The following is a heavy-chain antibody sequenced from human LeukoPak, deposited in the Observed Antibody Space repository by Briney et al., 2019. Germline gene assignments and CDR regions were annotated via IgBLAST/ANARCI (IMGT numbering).Heavy chain of an antibody. D-gene: IGHD4-17*01. J-gene: IGHJ4*02. Sequence: SQTLSLTCAISGDSVSSNSAAWNWIRQSPSRGLEWLGRTYYRSKWYNDYAVSVKSRITINPDTSKNQFSLQLNSVTPEDTAVYYSPARPINYGVYVADYWGQGTLVTVSS. CDR2: TYYRSKWYN. V-gene: IGHV6-1*01. CDR3: PARPINYGVYVADY. CDR1: GDSVSSNSAA.